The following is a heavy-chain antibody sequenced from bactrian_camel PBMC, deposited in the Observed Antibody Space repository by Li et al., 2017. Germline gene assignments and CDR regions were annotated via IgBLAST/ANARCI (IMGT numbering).Heavy chain of an antibody. Sequence: HVQLVESGGGSVQAGGSLRLSCVVAGYSYSAYCLAYFRQAPGKEREAFAFIDDHGRTNYADSVKGRFTISKGSAGSTLYLEMNRLETEDTAVYYCAADSPFSPYCRRNEVDTAEDPHYWGQGTQVTVSS. CDR2: IDDHGRT. J-gene: IGHJ4*01. CDR3: AADSPFSPYCRRNEVDTAEDPHY. V-gene: IGHV3S53*01. D-gene: IGHD3*01. CDR1: GYSYSAYC.